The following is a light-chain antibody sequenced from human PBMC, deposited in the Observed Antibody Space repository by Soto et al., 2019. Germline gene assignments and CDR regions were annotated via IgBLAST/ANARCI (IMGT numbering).Light chain of an antibody. CDR3: CSYAGSSTWV. Sequence: QSALTQPASVSGSPGQSITISCTGTSSDIGSYNLVSWYQQHPGKAPKLMIYEDSKRPSGVSNRFSGSKSDSTASLTISGLQAEDEADYYCCSYAGSSTWVFGGGTKLTVL. V-gene: IGLV2-23*01. CDR1: SSDIGSYNL. CDR2: EDS. J-gene: IGLJ3*02.